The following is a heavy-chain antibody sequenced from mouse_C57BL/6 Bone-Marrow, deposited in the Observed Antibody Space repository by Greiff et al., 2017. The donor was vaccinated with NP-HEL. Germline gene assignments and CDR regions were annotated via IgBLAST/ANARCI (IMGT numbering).Heavy chain of an antibody. CDR1: GYTFPSYW. V-gene: IGHV1-50*01. D-gene: IGHD1-1*01. J-gene: IGHJ1*03. CDR2: IDPSASYS. CDR3: ARRALDYYGSYWYFDV. Sequence: VQLQQSGAELVKPGASVKLSCKASGYTFPSYWMQWVQQRPGQGLEWIGEIDPSASYSNYNQKFKGKAPLTVDTTSSTAYMQLSSRASEDSAVYYCARRALDYYGSYWYFDVWGTGTTVTVSS.